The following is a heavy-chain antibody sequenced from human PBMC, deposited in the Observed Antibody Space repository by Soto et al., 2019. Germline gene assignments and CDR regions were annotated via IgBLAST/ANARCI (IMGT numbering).Heavy chain of an antibody. CDR2: IRQDGGAQ. D-gene: IGHD3-10*01. V-gene: IGHV3-7*03. J-gene: IGHJ4*02. Sequence: GGSLRLSCVASGFTFTTYWMSWVRQAPGKGLEWVANIRQDGGAQYYVDSVKGRFTISRDNAKNSVYLQMDSLRAEDTAVYYCVRGGHGSGSYLGSYWGQGILVTVSS. CDR1: GFTFTTYW. CDR3: VRGGHGSGSYLGSY.